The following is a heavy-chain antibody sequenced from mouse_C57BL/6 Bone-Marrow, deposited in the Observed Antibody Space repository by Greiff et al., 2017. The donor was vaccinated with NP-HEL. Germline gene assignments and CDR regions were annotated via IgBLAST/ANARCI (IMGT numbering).Heavy chain of an antibody. V-gene: IGHV1-66*01. Sequence: VKLQESGPELVKPGASVKISCKASGYSFTSYYIHWVKQRPGQGLEWIGWIYPGSGNTKYNEKFKGKATLTADTSSSTAYMQLSSLTSEDSAVYYCAREGLGRKRAFDYWGQGTTLTVSS. D-gene: IGHD4-1*01. CDR3: AREGLGRKRAFDY. CDR2: IYPGSGNT. J-gene: IGHJ2*01. CDR1: GYSFTSYY.